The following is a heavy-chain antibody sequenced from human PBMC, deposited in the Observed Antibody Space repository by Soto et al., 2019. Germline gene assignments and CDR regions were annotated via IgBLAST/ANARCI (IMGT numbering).Heavy chain of an antibody. J-gene: IGHJ4*02. CDR2: IKSKTDGGTT. V-gene: IGHV3-15*01. CDR3: TTDQEVAIFGVVISYYFDY. CDR1: GFTFSNAW. D-gene: IGHD3-3*01. Sequence: GGSLRLSCAASGFTFSNAWMSWVRQAPGKGLEWVGRIKSKTDGGTTDYAAPVKGRFTISRDDSKNTLYLQMNSLKTEDTAVYYCTTDQEVAIFGVVISYYFDYWGQGTLVTVSS.